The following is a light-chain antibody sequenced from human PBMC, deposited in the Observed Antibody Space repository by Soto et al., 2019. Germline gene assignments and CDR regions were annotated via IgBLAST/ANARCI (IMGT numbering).Light chain of an antibody. V-gene: IGLV2-14*03. J-gene: IGLJ3*02. CDR3: RSYTDRSTVV. CDR1: SSDVGGYPY. Sequence: QSALTQPASLSGSPGQSITIYCTGTSSDVGGYPYVSWYQQHPGKAPKLIIYDVSNRPSGVSNRFSGSKSGYTASLTISGLQPEDEADYYCRSYTDRSTVVFGGGTKVTVL. CDR2: DVS.